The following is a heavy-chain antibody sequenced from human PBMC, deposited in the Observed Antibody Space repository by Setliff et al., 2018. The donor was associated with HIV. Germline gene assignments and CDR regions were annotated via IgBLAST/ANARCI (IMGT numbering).Heavy chain of an antibody. V-gene: IGHV3-48*01. D-gene: IGHD1-1*01. Sequence: GGSLRLSCAASRFTFSSYSMHWVRQTPGKGLEWISYITSSSTTIYYADSVKGRFTISRDNSKNTLYLQVNSLRPEDTAVYYCASARIPTGGTSTSFDYWGQGTLVTAPQ. CDR3: ASARIPTGGTSTSFDY. CDR1: RFTFSSYS. CDR2: ITSSSTTI. J-gene: IGHJ4*02.